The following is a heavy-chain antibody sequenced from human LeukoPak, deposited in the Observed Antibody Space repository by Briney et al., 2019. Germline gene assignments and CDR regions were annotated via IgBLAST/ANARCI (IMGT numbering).Heavy chain of an antibody. J-gene: IGHJ3*02. D-gene: IGHD5-18*01. Sequence: GGSLRLSCAASGFTFSSYAMSWVRQAPGKGLEWVSAISGSGGSTYYADSVKGRFTISRDNSKNTVYLQMNSLRAGDTAVYYCVKGTAMVGDAFDIWGQGTMVTVSS. CDR3: VKGTAMVGDAFDI. CDR1: GFTFSSYA. V-gene: IGHV3-23*01. CDR2: ISGSGGST.